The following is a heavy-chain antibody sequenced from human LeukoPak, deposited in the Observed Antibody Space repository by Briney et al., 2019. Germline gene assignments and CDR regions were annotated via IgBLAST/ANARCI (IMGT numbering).Heavy chain of an antibody. CDR2: IYPGDSDT. D-gene: IGHD6-19*01. Sequence: GESLKISCKGSGYNFPNYWIGWVRQMPGKGLEWMGVIYPGDSDTRYSPSFQGQVTISADKSISTAHLQWSSLMASDTAMYYCARPGSGWSLDYWGQGTLVTVSS. CDR3: ARPGSGWSLDY. J-gene: IGHJ4*02. CDR1: GYNFPNYW. V-gene: IGHV5-51*01.